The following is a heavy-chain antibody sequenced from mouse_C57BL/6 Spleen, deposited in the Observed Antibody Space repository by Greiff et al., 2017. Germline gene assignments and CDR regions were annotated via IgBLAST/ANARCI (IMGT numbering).Heavy chain of an antibody. J-gene: IGHJ2*01. D-gene: IGHD3-2*02. Sequence: VQGVESGAELVKPGASVKISCKASGYAFSSYWMNWVKQRPGKGREWIGQIYPGDGDTNYNGKFKGKATLTADKSSSTAYMQLSSLTSEDSAVYFCARSGWFDYWGQGTTLTVSS. V-gene: IGHV1-80*01. CDR2: IYPGDGDT. CDR3: ARSGWFDY. CDR1: GYAFSSYW.